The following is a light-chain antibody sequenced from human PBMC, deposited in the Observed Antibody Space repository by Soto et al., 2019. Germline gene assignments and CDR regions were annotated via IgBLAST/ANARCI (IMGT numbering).Light chain of an antibody. J-gene: IGLJ2*01. CDR2: SNN. CDR3: AAWDDSLNGLV. V-gene: IGLV1-44*01. Sequence: QSVLTQTPSASGAPGQRVTISCSGSSSNIGSNIVTWYQHLPGTAPKLLIYSNNQRPSGVPDRFSGSKSGTSASLAISGLQSEDEADYYCAAWDDSLNGLVFGGGTKLTVL. CDR1: SSNIGSNI.